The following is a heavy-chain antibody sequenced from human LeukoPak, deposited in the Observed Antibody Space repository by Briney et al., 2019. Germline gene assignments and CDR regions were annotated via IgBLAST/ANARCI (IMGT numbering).Heavy chain of an antibody. D-gene: IGHD2-2*01. J-gene: IGHJ5*02. CDR3: ARDRGGYCSRSSCLLNWFDP. V-gene: IGHV1-2*02. CDR1: EYTFTGYY. Sequence: ASVKVSRKASEYTFTGYYMHWVRQAPGQGLEWMGWINPNSGGTNYAQKFQGRVTMTRDTSISTAYMELSRLTSDDTAVYYCARDRGGYCSRSSCLLNWFDPWGQGTLVTVSS. CDR2: INPNSGGT.